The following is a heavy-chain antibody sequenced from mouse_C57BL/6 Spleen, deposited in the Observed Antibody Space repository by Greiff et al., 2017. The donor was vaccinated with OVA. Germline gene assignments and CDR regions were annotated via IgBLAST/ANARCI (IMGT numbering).Heavy chain of an antibody. CDR3: ARCYYGSSYDYAMDY. D-gene: IGHD1-1*01. Sequence: DVMLVESGGGLVKPGGSLKLSCAASGFTFSSYAMSWVRQTPEKRLEWVATISDGGSYTYYPDNVKGRFTISRDNAKNNLYLQMSHLKSEDTAMYYCARCYYGSSYDYAMDYWGQGTSVTVSS. V-gene: IGHV5-4*03. CDR1: GFTFSSYA. J-gene: IGHJ4*01. CDR2: ISDGGSYT.